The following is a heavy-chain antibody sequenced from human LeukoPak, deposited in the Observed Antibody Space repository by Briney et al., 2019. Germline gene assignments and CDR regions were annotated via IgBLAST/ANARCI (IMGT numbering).Heavy chain of an antibody. D-gene: IGHD3-10*01. CDR1: GDSISSSSYY. CDR2: IYYSGST. Sequence: SETLSLTCAVSGDSISSSSYYWGWIRQPPGKRLEWIGSIYYSGSTYYNPSLKSRVTISVDTSKNQFSLKLSSVTAADTAVYYCASPVITMVRTDAFDIWGQGTMVTVSS. CDR3: ASPVITMVRTDAFDI. V-gene: IGHV4-39*07. J-gene: IGHJ3*02.